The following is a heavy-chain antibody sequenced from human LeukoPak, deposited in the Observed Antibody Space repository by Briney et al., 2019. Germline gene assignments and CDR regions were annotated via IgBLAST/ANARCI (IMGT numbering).Heavy chain of an antibody. J-gene: IGHJ4*02. D-gene: IGHD3-22*01. CDR2: ISSSSSTI. CDR3: ARDLGVTYYYDSSGYYGYYPFDY. V-gene: IGHV3-48*01. CDR1: GFTFSSYS. Sequence: PGGSLRLSCAASGFTFSSYSMNWVRQAPGKGLEWVSYISSSSSTIYYADSVKGRFTISRDNAKNSLYLQMNSLRAEDTAVYYCARDLGVTYYYDSSGYYGYYPFDYWGQGTLVTVSS.